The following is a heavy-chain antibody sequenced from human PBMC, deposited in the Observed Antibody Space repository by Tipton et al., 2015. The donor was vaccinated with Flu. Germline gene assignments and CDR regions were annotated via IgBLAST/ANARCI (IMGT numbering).Heavy chain of an antibody. CDR3: AREATARRPDPFDY. V-gene: IGHV4-31*03. J-gene: IGHJ4*02. CDR1: GGSISSGGYY. Sequence: TLSLTCTVSGGSISSGGYYWSWIRQHPGKGLEWIGYIYYSGSTYYNPSLKSRVTISVDTSKNQFSLKLSSVTAADTAVYYCAREATARRPDPFDYWGQGTLVPVSS. D-gene: IGHD1-26*01. CDR2: IYYSGST.